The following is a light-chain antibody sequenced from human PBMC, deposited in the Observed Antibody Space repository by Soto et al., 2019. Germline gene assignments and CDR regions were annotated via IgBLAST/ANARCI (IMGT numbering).Light chain of an antibody. Sequence: PGDRATLSCRASQSVSSYLAWYQQKPGQAPRLLIYDASNRATGIPARFSGSGSGTDFTLTISSLEPEDFAVYYCQQRSNWYTFGQGTKLEIK. CDR3: QQRSNWYT. CDR2: DAS. V-gene: IGKV3-11*01. J-gene: IGKJ2*01. CDR1: QSVSSY.